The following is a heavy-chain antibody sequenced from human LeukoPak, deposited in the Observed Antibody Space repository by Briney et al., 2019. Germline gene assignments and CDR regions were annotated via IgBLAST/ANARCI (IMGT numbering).Heavy chain of an antibody. CDR1: GLTFDDYA. Sequence: TGGSLRLSCAASGLTFDDYAMHWVRQAPGKGLEWFSLILGDGGSTYYADSVKGRFTISRDNSKNSLFLQMNSLRTDDTALYYCAKDVAVVAAKNFDHWGQGTLVTVSS. CDR3: AKDVAVVAAKNFDH. V-gene: IGHV3-43*02. J-gene: IGHJ4*02. D-gene: IGHD2-21*02. CDR2: ILGDGGST.